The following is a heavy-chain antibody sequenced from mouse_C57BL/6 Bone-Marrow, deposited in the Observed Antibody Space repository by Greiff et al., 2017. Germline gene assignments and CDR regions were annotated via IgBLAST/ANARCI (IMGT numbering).Heavy chain of an antibody. V-gene: IGHV2-2*01. D-gene: IGHD1-1*01. Sequence: QVQLQQSGPGLVQPSQSLSITCTVSGFSLTSYGVHWVRQSPGKGLEWLGVIWRGGSTDYNAAFISRLSISKDNSKSQVFFKMNSLQADDTAIYYCARGDYYGSSYERTWFAYWGQGTLVTVSA. CDR3: ARGDYYGSSYERTWFAY. J-gene: IGHJ3*01. CDR2: IWRGGST. CDR1: GFSLTSYG.